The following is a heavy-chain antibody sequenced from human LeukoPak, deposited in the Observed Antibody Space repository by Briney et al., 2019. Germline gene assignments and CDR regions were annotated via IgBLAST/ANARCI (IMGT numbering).Heavy chain of an antibody. D-gene: IGHD2-2*01. V-gene: IGHV4-38-2*01. CDR3: ARLEYQLLFNRFDP. CDR2: IYHSGST. CDR1: GYSISSGYY. Sequence: SETLSLTCAVSGYSISSGYYWGWIRQPPGKGLEWIGSIYHSGSTYYNPSLKSRVTISVDTSKNQFSLKLSSVTAADTAVYYCARLEYQLLFNRFDPWGQGTLVTVSS. J-gene: IGHJ5*02.